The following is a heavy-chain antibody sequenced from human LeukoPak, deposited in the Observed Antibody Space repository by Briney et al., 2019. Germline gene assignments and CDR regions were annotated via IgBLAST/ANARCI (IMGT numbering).Heavy chain of an antibody. J-gene: IGHJ4*02. Sequence: TGGSLRLSCAASGFTVSSNHMNWVRQSPGKGLEWVSLIYSGGTTYYADSVKGRFTISRDNSKNTVYLQMNSLRAEDTAVYYCARDQGYYDRSGYYPWYFDYWGQGTLVTVSS. V-gene: IGHV3-66*01. D-gene: IGHD3-22*01. CDR1: GFTVSSNH. CDR3: ARDQGYYDRSGYYPWYFDY. CDR2: IYSGGTT.